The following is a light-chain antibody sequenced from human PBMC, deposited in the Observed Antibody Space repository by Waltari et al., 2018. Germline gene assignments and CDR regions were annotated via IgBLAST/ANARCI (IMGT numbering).Light chain of an antibody. CDR2: QDS. V-gene: IGLV3-1*01. CDR3: QAWDSSLSYV. Sequence: SYELTQPPSVSVSPGQTASITCYGDKLGDKYACWYQKKPGKSPVLVIYQDSNRPSGIPERFAGSNSGNTATLTISGTQAMDEADYYCQAWDSSLSYVFGTGTKVTVL. J-gene: IGLJ1*01. CDR1: KLGDKY.